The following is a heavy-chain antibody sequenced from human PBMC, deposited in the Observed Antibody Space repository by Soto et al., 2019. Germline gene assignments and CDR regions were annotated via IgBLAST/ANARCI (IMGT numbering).Heavy chain of an antibody. Sequence: QVQLEQSGAEVKKPGSSVKVSCKASGGTLSDHGVAWLRQAPGQGLEWMGGTIPVFNTAKYAQKFQGRVTITADESTTTVYMELNRLRSEDTAVYYCAFGLDYANAWSWFDPWGQGTLVTVPS. D-gene: IGHD4-17*01. J-gene: IGHJ5*02. V-gene: IGHV1-69*01. CDR2: TIPVFNTA. CDR3: AFGLDYANAWSWFDP. CDR1: GGTLSDHG.